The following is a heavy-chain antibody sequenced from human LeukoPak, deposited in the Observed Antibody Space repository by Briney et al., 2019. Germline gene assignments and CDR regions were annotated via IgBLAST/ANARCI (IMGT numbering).Heavy chain of an antibody. J-gene: IGHJ4*02. D-gene: IGHD3-9*01. V-gene: IGHV3-21*06. CDR3: ARAPYDILTGYSPYYFES. CDR2: ISSTSSHI. Sequence: GGSLILSCAASGFSLITYNMNWVRQAPGKGLEWVSSISSTSSHIYYADSVKGRFTISRDSAKNSLYLQMNSLRAEDTAVYYCARAPYDILTGYSPYYFESWGQGTLVTVSS. CDR1: GFSLITYN.